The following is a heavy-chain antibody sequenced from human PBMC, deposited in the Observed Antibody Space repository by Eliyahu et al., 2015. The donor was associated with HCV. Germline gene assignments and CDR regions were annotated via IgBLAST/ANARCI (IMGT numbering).Heavy chain of an antibody. D-gene: IGHD3-16*01. J-gene: IGHJ5*02. CDR2: IYYSGST. Sequence: QVQLQESGPGLXKPSQTLSLTCTVXGGSIIXGXYYWSWIRQPPGKGLEWIGYIYYSGSTYYNPSLKSRLTISVDTSNNQFSLKLSSVTAADTAVYYCARVLRSFMITFGGVGGWFDPWGQGTLVTVSS. CDR3: ARVLRSFMITFGGVGGWFDP. V-gene: IGHV4-30-4*08. CDR1: GGSIIXGXYY.